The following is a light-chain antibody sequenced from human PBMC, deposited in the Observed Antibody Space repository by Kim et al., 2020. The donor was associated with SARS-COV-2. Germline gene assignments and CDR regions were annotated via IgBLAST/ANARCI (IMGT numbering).Light chain of an antibody. Sequence: QSALTQPASVSGSPGQSITISCTGTSSDIGGYNYVSWYQQHPGKAPTAVIYDVYSRPSGVSNRFSGSKSGNTASLTISGLQAEDEADYYCNSYSSARTWVFGGGTKVTVL. V-gene: IGLV2-14*03. CDR2: DVY. CDR1: SSDIGGYNY. CDR3: NSYSSARTWV. J-gene: IGLJ3*02.